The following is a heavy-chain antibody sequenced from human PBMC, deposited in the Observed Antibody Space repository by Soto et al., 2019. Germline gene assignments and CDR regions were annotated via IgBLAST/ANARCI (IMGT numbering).Heavy chain of an antibody. Sequence: QVQLVESGGGVVQPGRSLRLSCEGSGFTFRNHGMHWIRQSPGKGLEWLAVIWYDGSEKYYADSVKGRFTISRDNSKNTLYLQMNSLNVEVTAIYYCARWRNHTVVDPRGQGPVVTVS. CDR3: ARWRNHTVVDP. CDR1: GFTFRNHG. CDR2: IWYDGSEK. V-gene: IGHV3-33*01. D-gene: IGHD4-17*01. J-gene: IGHJ5*02.